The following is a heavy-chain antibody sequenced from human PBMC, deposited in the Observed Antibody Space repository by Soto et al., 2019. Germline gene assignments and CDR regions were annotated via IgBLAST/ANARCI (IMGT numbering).Heavy chain of an antibody. CDR1: GYTFTTYY. J-gene: IGHJ4*02. Sequence: QVQLVQSGAEVKRPGASVKVSCKASGYTFTTYYMHWVRQAPGQGLEWLGIINPNGGSTTNAQKFQGRVTMTRDTSTSTVYLELSSRRSEDTAVYYCARAGYCSGGTCFHGNCDYWGQGTLVTVSA. CDR2: INPNGGST. D-gene: IGHD2-15*01. V-gene: IGHV1-46*01. CDR3: ARAGYCSGGTCFHGNCDY.